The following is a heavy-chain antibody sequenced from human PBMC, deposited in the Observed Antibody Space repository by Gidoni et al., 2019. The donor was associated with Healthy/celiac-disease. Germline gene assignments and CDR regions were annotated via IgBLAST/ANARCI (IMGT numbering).Heavy chain of an antibody. CDR1: GYTFTSHY. V-gene: IGHV1-46*01. CDR3: AKGGNQYRAGMDV. CDR2: INPSGGST. J-gene: IGHJ6*02. D-gene: IGHD1-26*01. Sequence: QVQLVQSGAEVKKPGASVKVSCKASGYTFTSHYMHWVRQAPGQGLEWMGIINPSGGSTSYAQKFQGRVTMTRDTSTSTVYMELSSLRSEDTAVYYCAKGGNQYRAGMDVWGQGTTVTVSS.